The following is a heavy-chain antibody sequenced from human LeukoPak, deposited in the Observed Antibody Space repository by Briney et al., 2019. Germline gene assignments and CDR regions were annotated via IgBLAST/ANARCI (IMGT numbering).Heavy chain of an antibody. CDR1: GGSITSYY. D-gene: IGHD2-2*01. J-gene: IGHJ4*02. V-gene: IGHV4-59*12. CDR3: ARDVVAAVGSFDY. CDR2: IYYSGST. Sequence: SETLSLTCTVSGGSITSYYWSWIRQPPGKGLEWIGYIYYSGSTNYNPSLKSRVTMSVDTSKNQFSLKLSSVTAADTAVYYCARDVVAAVGSFDYWGQGTQVTVSS.